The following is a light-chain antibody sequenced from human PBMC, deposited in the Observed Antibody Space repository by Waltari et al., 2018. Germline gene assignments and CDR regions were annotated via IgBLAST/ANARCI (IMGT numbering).Light chain of an antibody. CDR3: MQALQTPFT. V-gene: IGKV2-28*01. CDR2: LGS. J-gene: IGKJ2*01. CDR1: QSLLHSNGYNY. Sequence: DILMTQSPLSLPVTPGEPASISCRSSQSLLHSNGYNYLDWYLQKPGQSPQVLIYLGSNRASGVTDRFSGSGSGTDFTLKISRVEAEDVGVYYCMQALQTPFTFGQGTKLEIK.